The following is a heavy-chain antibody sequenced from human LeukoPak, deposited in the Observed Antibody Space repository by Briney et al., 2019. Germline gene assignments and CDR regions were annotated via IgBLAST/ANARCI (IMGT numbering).Heavy chain of an antibody. CDR1: AFTFRSYG. CDR3: ARAHLSGYFDY. D-gene: IGHD3-10*01. J-gene: IGHJ4*02. Sequence: GGSLRLSCAASAFTFRSYGMHWVRQAPGKGLEWVAFIRYHGSDKYYADSVKDRFTISRDNSKNTLYLQMNSLRAEDTAVYYCARAHLSGYFDYWGQGTLVTVSS. V-gene: IGHV3-30*02. CDR2: IRYHGSDK.